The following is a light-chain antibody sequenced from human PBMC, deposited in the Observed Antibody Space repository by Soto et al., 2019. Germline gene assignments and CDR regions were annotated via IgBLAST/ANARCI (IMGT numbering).Light chain of an antibody. Sequence: ESLLPPSPAAPFLSQRGKAPPSFIASQSVSTNVAWYQQIPGHTPRLLIYGASTRATGIPVRFSGSGSGTEFTLTISSLQSEDFAVYYCHQCDDGPYAFGQGTKVDIK. CDR3: HQCDDGPYA. CDR2: GAS. J-gene: IGKJ2*01. CDR1: QSVSTN. V-gene: IGKV3-15*01.